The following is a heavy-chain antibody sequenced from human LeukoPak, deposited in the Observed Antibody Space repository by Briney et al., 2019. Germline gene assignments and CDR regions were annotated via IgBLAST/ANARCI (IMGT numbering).Heavy chain of an antibody. V-gene: IGHV4-34*01. CDR1: GASFNNYY. CDR2: VNHSGST. CDR3: ARGPSPNADPFDS. D-gene: IGHD4/OR15-4a*01. Sequence: SETLSLTCAVYGASFNNYYWSWIRQPPGKGLEWIGEVNHSGSTLYNPSLKSRVTISLDTSNNRFPLRLNSVTAADTAVYYCARGPSPNADPFDSWGQGTLITVSS. J-gene: IGHJ4*02.